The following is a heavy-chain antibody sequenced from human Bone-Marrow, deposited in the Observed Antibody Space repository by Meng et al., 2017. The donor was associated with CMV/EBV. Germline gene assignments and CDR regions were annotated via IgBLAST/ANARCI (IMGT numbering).Heavy chain of an antibody. J-gene: IGHJ4*02. D-gene: IGHD3-3*01. CDR1: GFLFTENN. V-gene: IGHV1-46*01. CDR2: INPSGGVT. CDR3: ARERYDLWSGLDLDH. Sequence: ASVKVSCKASGFLFTENNLHWVRQAPGQGLEWMGIINPSGGVTYGRKFQGRVSMTRDTSTTTVYLDLSSLKSEDTAGYYCARERYDLWSGLDLDHRGQGTLVTVSS.